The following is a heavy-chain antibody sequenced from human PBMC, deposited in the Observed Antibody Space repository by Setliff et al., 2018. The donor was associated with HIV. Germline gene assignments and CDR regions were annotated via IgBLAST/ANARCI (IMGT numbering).Heavy chain of an antibody. CDR1: FSRYG. Sequence: FSRYGISWVRQAPGQGLEWMGWISGYNGNTKYVQKFQGRVTMTTDTSTSTVYMELRSLRSDDTAVYYCARVPYRSAWFSGGHDAFDVWGQGTMVTVSS. V-gene: IGHV1-18*01. CDR3: ARVPYRSAWFSGGHDAFDV. J-gene: IGHJ3*01. D-gene: IGHD6-19*01. CDR2: ISGYNGNT.